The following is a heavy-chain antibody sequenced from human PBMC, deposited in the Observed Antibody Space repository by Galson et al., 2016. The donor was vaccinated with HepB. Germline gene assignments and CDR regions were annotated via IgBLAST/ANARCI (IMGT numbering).Heavy chain of an antibody. Sequence: SLRLSCAASGFTFSIYDMHWVRQAXGSGLXXVSVIGTAGNTYYAASVKGRFTISREDAKNSLFLQMNSLTVGDTAVYYCARDGGYSGYDAYGLDVWGKGTTVTVSS. CDR2: IGTAGNT. CDR3: ARDGGYSGYDAYGLDV. V-gene: IGHV3-13*01. D-gene: IGHD5-12*01. CDR1: GFTFSIYD. J-gene: IGHJ6*04.